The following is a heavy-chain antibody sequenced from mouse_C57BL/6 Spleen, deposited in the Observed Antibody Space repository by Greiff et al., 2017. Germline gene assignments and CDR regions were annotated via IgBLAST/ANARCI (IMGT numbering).Heavy chain of an antibody. Sequence: EVQVVESGGGLVQPGGSMKLSCAASGFTFSDAWLDWVRQSPEKGLELVAEIRNKANNHATYYAESVKGRFTISRDDSKSSVYLQMNSLRAEDTGIYYCTGLRRYFDVWGTGTTVTVSS. D-gene: IGHD2-4*01. J-gene: IGHJ1*03. CDR1: GFTFSDAW. CDR2: IRNKANNHAT. V-gene: IGHV6-6*01. CDR3: TGLRRYFDV.